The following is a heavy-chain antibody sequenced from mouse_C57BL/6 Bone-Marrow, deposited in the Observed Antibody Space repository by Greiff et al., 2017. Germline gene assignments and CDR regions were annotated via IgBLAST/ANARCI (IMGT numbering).Heavy chain of an antibody. J-gene: IGHJ2*01. CDR1: GYTFTSYC. CDR2: IYPRSGNT. CDR3: ESNRLGFDY. Sequence: QVHLQQSGAELARPGASVKLSCKASGYTFTSYCISWVKQRPGQGLEWIGEIYPRSGNTYYNEKFKGKATLTADKSSSTAYMELRSLTSEDSAVXLCESNRLGFDYWGQGTTLTVSS. D-gene: IGHD3-2*02. V-gene: IGHV1-81*01.